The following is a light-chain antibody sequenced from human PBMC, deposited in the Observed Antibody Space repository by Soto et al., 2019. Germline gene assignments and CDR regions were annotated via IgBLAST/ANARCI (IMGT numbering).Light chain of an antibody. V-gene: IGLV2-8*01. CDR1: SSDIGGYNY. J-gene: IGLJ1*01. CDR2: EVS. CDR3: SSYAGSNLGV. Sequence: QSVLTQPPSASGSPGHSVTISCTGTSSDIGGYNYVSWYQQRPGKAPKLMIYEVSKRPSGVPDRFSGSKSGNTASLTVSGLQAEDEADYYCSSYAGSNLGVFGTGTKVTVL.